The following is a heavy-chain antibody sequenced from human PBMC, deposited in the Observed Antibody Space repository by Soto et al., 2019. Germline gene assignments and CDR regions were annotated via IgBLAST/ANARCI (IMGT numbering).Heavy chain of an antibody. V-gene: IGHV1-2*02. CDR2: INPNSGGT. D-gene: IGHD3-16*01. J-gene: IGHJ6*02. CDR3: ARERMGTFYYYSGMDV. Sequence: GPVKVSCRASGYTYTDYYMHWVRQAPGQRLMRMGWINPNSGGTNYAQKFRGRVTMTRDTSISTAYMELSRTRSDDTAVYYCARERMGTFYYYSGMDVWGQGTTVTVSS. CDR1: GYTYTDYY.